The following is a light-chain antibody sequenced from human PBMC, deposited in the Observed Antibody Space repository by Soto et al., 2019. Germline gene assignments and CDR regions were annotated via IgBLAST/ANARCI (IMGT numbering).Light chain of an antibody. Sequence: ETVMTQSPATLSVSPGERPTLSCRASQSVSSNLAWYQQKPGQAPRLLIYDASTRATGIPARFSGSGSGTEFPLTISSLQSEDFEGYYCQQYNTSPLTVGTGNKVDI. J-gene: IGKJ3*01. CDR1: QSVSSN. CDR3: QQYNTSPLT. V-gene: IGKV3-15*01. CDR2: DAS.